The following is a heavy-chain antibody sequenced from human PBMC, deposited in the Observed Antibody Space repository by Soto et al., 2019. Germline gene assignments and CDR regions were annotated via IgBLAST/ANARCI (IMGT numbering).Heavy chain of an antibody. CDR2: VNPGNGTT. CDR1: GYTFTADY. Sequence: ASVKVSCKASGYTFTADYMHWVRQAPGQGLEWMGWVNPGNGTTSFAQKFQGRVTMTRDTSISTAYMELSGLRSDDTAMYYCARDTYANFDYWGQGTLVTVSS. CDR3: ARDTYANFDY. J-gene: IGHJ4*02. D-gene: IGHD2-8*01. V-gene: IGHV1-2*02.